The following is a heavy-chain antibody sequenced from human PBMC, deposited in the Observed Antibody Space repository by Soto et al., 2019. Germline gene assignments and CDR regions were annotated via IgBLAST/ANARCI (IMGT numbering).Heavy chain of an antibody. J-gene: IGHJ3*02. CDR3: AREYGSSDAFDI. Sequence: QVQLVQSGAEVKKPGSSVKVSCKASGGTFSSYTISWVRQAPGQGLKWMGRIIPILGIANYAQKFQGRVTITADKSTSTAYMELSSLRSEDTAVYYCAREYGSSDAFDIWGQGTMVTVSS. CDR1: GGTFSSYT. CDR2: IIPILGIA. V-gene: IGHV1-69*08. D-gene: IGHD6-13*01.